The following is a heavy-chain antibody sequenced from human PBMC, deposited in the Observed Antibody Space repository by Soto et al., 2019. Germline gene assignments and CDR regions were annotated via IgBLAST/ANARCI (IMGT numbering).Heavy chain of an antibody. CDR3: ARDPPLSVLVVVATDDF. J-gene: IGHJ4*02. CDR2: ISISSSFR. V-gene: IGHV3-21*01. Sequence: PGGSLRLSCAASGFTFTTHNMSWVRQAPGEGLEWVSSISISSSFRNYADSVKGRFSISRDNDKNLVYLQMDSLRAEDTAVYYCARDPPLSVLVVVATDDFWGQGTLVTVSS. CDR1: GFTFTTHN. D-gene: IGHD2-21*01.